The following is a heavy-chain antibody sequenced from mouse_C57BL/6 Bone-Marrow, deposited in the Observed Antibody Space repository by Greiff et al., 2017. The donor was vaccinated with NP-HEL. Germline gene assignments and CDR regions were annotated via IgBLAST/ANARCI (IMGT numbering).Heavy chain of an antibody. D-gene: IGHD2-3*01. CDR1: GFSLTSYG. Sequence: QVQLKESGPGLVQPSKSLSITCTASGFSLTSYGVHWVRQPPGKGLEWLGVIWSGGSTDYNAAFISRLSISKDNSKSQVFFKMNSLQADDTAIYYCAKRDGYYEYFDGWGTGTTVTVSS. V-gene: IGHV2-4*01. J-gene: IGHJ1*03. CDR2: IWSGGST. CDR3: AKRDGYYEYFDG.